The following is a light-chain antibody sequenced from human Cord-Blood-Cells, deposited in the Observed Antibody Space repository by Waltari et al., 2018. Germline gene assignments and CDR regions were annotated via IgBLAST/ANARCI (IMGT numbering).Light chain of an antibody. J-gene: IGKJ2*01. V-gene: IGKV4-1*01. CDR1: QSVLYSSNNKNY. CDR2: WAS. CDR3: QQYYSTPYT. Sequence: DIVMTQSPDSLAVSPGERATIHCKSSQSVLYSSNNKNYLAWYQQKPGQPPKLLLYWASTRESGVPDRFSGSGSGTDFTLTISRLQAEDVAVYYCQQYYSTPYTFGQGTKLEIK.